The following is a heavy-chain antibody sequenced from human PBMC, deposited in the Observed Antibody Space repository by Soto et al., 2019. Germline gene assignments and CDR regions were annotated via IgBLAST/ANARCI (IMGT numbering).Heavy chain of an antibody. J-gene: IGHJ4*02. Sequence: QVQLQQWGAGLLKPSETLSLTCAVYGGSFSGYYWSWIRQPPGKGLEWIGEINHSGSTNYNPSLKSRFTISVDTSKTQFSLKLSSVTAADTAVYYCARDLYGGSLDYWGQGTLVTASS. CDR2: INHSGST. V-gene: IGHV4-34*01. CDR3: ARDLYGGSLDY. D-gene: IGHD1-26*01. CDR1: GGSFSGYY.